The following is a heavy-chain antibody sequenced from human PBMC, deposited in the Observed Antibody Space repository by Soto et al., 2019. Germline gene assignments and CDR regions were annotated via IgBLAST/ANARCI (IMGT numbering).Heavy chain of an antibody. Sequence: ETLSLTCTVSGGSISSYYWSWIRQPPGKGLEWIGYIYYSGSTNYNPSLKSRVTISVDTSKNQFSLKLSSVTAADTAVYYCARSPGTYDCWSGYQEDYYYYYGMDVWGQGTTVTVSS. V-gene: IGHV4-59*01. J-gene: IGHJ6*02. CDR1: GGSISSYY. CDR3: ARSPGTYDCWSGYQEDYYYYYGMDV. CDR2: IYYSGST. D-gene: IGHD3-3*01.